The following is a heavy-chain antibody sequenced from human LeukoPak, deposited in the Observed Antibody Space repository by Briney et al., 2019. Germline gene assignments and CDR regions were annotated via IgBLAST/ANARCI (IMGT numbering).Heavy chain of an antibody. CDR3: ARGNGSGSYYPYY. CDR1: GFTFSSYE. J-gene: IGHJ4*02. D-gene: IGHD3-10*01. Sequence: PGGSLRLSCAASGFTFSSYEMNWVRQAPGKGLEWVSSISSSSSYIYYADSVKGRFTISRDNAKNSLYLQMNSLRAEDTAVYYCARGNGSGSYYPYYWGQGTLVTVSS. V-gene: IGHV3-21*01. CDR2: ISSSSSYI.